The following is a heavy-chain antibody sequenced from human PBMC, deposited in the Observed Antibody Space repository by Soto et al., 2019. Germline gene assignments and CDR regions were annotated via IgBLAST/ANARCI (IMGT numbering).Heavy chain of an antibody. V-gene: IGHV4-30-2*01. D-gene: IGHD2-21*01. CDR2: IYHSGNT. Sequence: TLSLTCAVSGGSISSGCYSWSWIRQPPGKGLEWIGYIYHSGNTYYNPSLKSRVTISVDRSKNQFSLKLSSVTAADTAVYYCARIPSPWGQGTLVTVSS. CDR3: ARIPSP. J-gene: IGHJ5*02. CDR1: GGSISSGCYS.